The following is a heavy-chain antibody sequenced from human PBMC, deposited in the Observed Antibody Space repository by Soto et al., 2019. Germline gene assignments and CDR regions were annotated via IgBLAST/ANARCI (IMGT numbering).Heavy chain of an antibody. CDR2: INCGSGNT. V-gene: IGHV1-3*01. CDR3: ARGYTSGWTFDF. Sequence: QVQLVQSGAEVKQPGASASVSYKASGYIFTTYVVHWLRQAPGQGPEWMGWINCGSGNTVYSQKFQGRVTFTRDTSARTAYMDLNSLTSGDTAVYYCARGYTSGWTFDFWGRGTLVTVSS. D-gene: IGHD6-19*01. CDR1: GYIFTTYV. J-gene: IGHJ4*02.